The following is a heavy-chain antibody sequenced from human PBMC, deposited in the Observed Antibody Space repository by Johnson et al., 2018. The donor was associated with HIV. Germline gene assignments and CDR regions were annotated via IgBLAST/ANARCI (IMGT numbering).Heavy chain of an antibody. CDR3: ARDWGGYSYGYAFDI. Sequence: VQLVESGGGVVQPGRSLRLSCAASGFSFADYGMSWVRQGPGKGLEWVSGINWNGDRIGYADSVKGRFTISRDNAKNSLYLQMNSLRAEDTAVYYCARDWGGYSYGYAFDIWGQGTMVTVSS. D-gene: IGHD5-18*01. CDR2: INWNGDRI. J-gene: IGHJ3*02. CDR1: GFSFADYG. V-gene: IGHV3-20*04.